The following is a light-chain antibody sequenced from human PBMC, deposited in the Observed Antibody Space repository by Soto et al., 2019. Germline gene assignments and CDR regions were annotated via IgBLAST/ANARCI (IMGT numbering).Light chain of an antibody. Sequence: DMQVTQSPSTLSASVVDRVTITFRASQSISSWLAWYQQKPGKAPKLLIYDASSLQSGVPPRFSGSGSGTDFTLAISSLQPEDSATYYCLQDINYPWTFGQGTKVDIK. V-gene: IGKV1-5*01. CDR2: DAS. CDR1: QSISSW. CDR3: LQDINYPWT. J-gene: IGKJ1*01.